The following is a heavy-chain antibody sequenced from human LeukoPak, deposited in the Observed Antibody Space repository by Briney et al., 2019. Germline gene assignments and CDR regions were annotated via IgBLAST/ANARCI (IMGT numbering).Heavy chain of an antibody. D-gene: IGHD3-3*01. CDR3: AKEHYDFWSGSFYYYYGMDV. V-gene: IGHV3-53*01. CDR2: IYSGGST. Sequence: GGSLRLSCAASGFTVSSNHMSWVRQAPGKGLEWVSVIYSGGSTDYADSVKGRFTISRDNLKNTLYLQMNSLRAEDTAVYYCAKEHYDFWSGSFYYYYGMDVWGQGTTVTVSS. CDR1: GFTVSSNH. J-gene: IGHJ6*02.